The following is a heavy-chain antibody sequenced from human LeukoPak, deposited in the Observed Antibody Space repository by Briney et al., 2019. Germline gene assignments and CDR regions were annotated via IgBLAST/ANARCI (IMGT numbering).Heavy chain of an antibody. CDR1: GFTFSSYA. Sequence: GGSPRLSCAASGFTFSSYAMHWVRQAPGKGLEWVAVISYDGSNKYYADSVKGRFTISRDNSKNTLYLQMNSLRAEDTAVYYCARDRGGATFDYWGQGTLVTVSS. J-gene: IGHJ4*02. D-gene: IGHD1-26*01. CDR2: ISYDGSNK. CDR3: ARDRGGATFDY. V-gene: IGHV3-30-3*01.